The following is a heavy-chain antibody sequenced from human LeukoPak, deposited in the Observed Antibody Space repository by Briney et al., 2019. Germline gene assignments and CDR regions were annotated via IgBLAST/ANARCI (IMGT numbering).Heavy chain of an antibody. CDR3: ARDLPAMATTYFDY. V-gene: IGHV3-21*01. CDR1: GFTFSTYS. J-gene: IGHJ4*02. D-gene: IGHD5-18*01. CDR2: ISSSSSYI. Sequence: GGSLRLSCAASGFTFSTYSMNWVRQAPGKGLEWVSSISSSSSYIYYADSVKGRFTISRDNAKNSLYLQMNSLRAEDTAVYYCARDLPAMATTYFDYWAREPWSPSPQ.